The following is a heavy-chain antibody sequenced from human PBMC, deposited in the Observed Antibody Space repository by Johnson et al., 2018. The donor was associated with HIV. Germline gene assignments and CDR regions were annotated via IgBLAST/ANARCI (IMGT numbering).Heavy chain of an antibody. CDR2: IWYDGNNK. D-gene: IGHD6-13*01. Sequence: QVQLVESGGGLVKPGGSLRLSCAASGFTFSDYYMSWIRQAPGKGLEWVAVIWYDGNNKYYADSVKGRFTISRDNSKNTLDLQMNSLRAEDTAVYYCARAGRQQLVLDAFDIWGQGTVVTVS. CDR1: GFTFSDYY. J-gene: IGHJ3*02. CDR3: ARAGRQQLVLDAFDI. V-gene: IGHV3-33*08.